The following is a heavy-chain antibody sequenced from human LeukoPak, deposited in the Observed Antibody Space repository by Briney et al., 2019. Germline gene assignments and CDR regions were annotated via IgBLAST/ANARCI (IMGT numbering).Heavy chain of an antibody. CDR3: ARGDVVVFNWFDP. CDR1: GYTFTGYY. D-gene: IGHD2-2*01. Sequence: ASVKVSCKASGYTFTGYYMHWVRQAPGQGLEWMGWINPNSGGTNYAQKFQGRVTMTRDTSISTAYMELSRLRSDDTAVYYCARGDVVVFNWFDPWGQGTLVTVSS. V-gene: IGHV1-2*02. J-gene: IGHJ5*02. CDR2: INPNSGGT.